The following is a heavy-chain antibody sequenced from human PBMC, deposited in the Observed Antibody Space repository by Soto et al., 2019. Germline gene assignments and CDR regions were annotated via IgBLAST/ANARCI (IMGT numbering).Heavy chain of an antibody. D-gene: IGHD7-27*01. V-gene: IGHV4-39*07. CDR2: IYYSGST. CDR1: GGSISSSSYY. CDR3: ARDSSRGWGPSYDAFDI. Sequence: SETLSLTCTVSGGSISSSSYYWGWIRQPPGKGLEWIGSIYYSGSTYYNPSLKSRVTISVDTSKNQFSLKLSSVTAADTAVYYCARDSSRGWGPSYDAFDIWGQGTMVTVSS. J-gene: IGHJ3*02.